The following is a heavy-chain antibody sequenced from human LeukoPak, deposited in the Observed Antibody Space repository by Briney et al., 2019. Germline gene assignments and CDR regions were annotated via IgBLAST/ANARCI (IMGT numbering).Heavy chain of an antibody. CDR1: GYTFTSYG. V-gene: IGHV1-18*01. J-gene: IGHJ5*02. Sequence: GASVKVSCKASGYTFTSYGVSWVRQAPGQGLEWMGWISGYNGNTKYVQKFQGRVTMTTDTSTSTAYMELRSLRSDDTAVYYCARDRPYYIALAGRGYWFDPWGQGTLVTVSS. CDR2: ISGYNGNT. CDR3: ARDRPYYIALAGRGYWFDP. D-gene: IGHD6-19*01.